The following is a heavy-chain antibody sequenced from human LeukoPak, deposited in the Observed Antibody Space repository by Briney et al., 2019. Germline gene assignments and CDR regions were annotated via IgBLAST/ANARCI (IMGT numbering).Heavy chain of an antibody. D-gene: IGHD5-12*01. CDR1: GGSISNYY. Sequence: SETLSLTCTVSGGSISNYYWNWLRQPPGKGLEWIGYIYYSGSTKYNPSLKSRVTMSLDTSKKQFSLRLTSVTAADTAVYYCARGFDSKSTYFDYWGLGTLVTVSS. J-gene: IGHJ4*02. V-gene: IGHV4-59*01. CDR3: ARGFDSKSTYFDY. CDR2: IYYSGST.